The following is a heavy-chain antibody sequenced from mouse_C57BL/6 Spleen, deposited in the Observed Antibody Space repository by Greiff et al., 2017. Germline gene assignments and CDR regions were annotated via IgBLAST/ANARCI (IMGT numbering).Heavy chain of an antibody. CDR1: GYTFTSYW. J-gene: IGHJ2*01. V-gene: IGHV1-69*01. D-gene: IGHD1-1*01. Sequence: VQLQQPGAELVMPGASVKLSCKASGYTFTSYWMHWVKQRPGQGLEWIGEIDPSDSYTNYNQKFKGKSTLTVDKSSSTAYMQLSSLTSEDSAVYYCAVGGSFWGQGTTLTVSS. CDR2: IDPSDSYT. CDR3: AVGGSF.